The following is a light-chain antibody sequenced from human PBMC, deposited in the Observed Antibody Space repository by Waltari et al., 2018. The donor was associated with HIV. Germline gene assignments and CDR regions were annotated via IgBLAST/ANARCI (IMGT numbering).Light chain of an antibody. CDR2: GDR. CDR1: NIAATKS. Sequence: SYVLTQPPSVSVAPGQTARITCGGNNIAATKSVHWYRLNPGQAPVLVIYGDRDRPSGIPDRFSGSSSGDTATLTISRAEAGDEADYYCQVWDGRGDPVIFGGGTKLAVV. J-gene: IGLJ2*01. V-gene: IGLV3-21*02. CDR3: QVWDGRGDPVI.